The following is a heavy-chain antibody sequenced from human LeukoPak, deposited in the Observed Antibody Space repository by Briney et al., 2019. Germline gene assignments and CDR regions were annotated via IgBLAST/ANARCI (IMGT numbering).Heavy chain of an antibody. D-gene: IGHD6-19*01. CDR2: ISGSGGST. CDR3: AREEGAVATSFDY. Sequence: GGSLRLSCSASGFTFSSYAMSWVRQAPGEGLEWVSAISGSGGSTYYADSVKGRFTISRDNSKNTLYLQMNSLRAEDTAVYYCAREEGAVATSFDYWGQGTLVTVSS. J-gene: IGHJ4*02. CDR1: GFTFSSYA. V-gene: IGHV3-23*01.